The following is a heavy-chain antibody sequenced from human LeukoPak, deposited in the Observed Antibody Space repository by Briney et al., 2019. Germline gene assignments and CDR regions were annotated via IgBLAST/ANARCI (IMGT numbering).Heavy chain of an antibody. CDR2: INHSGST. Sequence: SETLSLTCAVFGGSFSGYYWSWIRQPPGKGLEWIGEINHSGSTIYNPSFKSRVTISVDTSKNQVSLKLSSVTAADTAVYYCARGRIASGAYYYYMDVWGKGTTVTVSS. J-gene: IGHJ6*03. CDR3: ARGRIASGAYYYYMDV. CDR1: GGSFSGYY. V-gene: IGHV4-34*01. D-gene: IGHD2-21*01.